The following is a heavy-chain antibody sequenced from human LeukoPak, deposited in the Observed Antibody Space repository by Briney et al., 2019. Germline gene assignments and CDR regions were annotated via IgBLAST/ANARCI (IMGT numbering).Heavy chain of an antibody. V-gene: IGHV3-43*02. CDR3: AKESGKFDY. CDR1: GLNFDDSA. Sequence: GGSLRPSCVASGLNFDDSAMHWVRQAPGKGLEWVSLISADGGSTFSADSVKGRFSISRDNSKNSLYLQMNSLRSEDTAMYYCAKESGKFDYWGQGTLVAVSS. CDR2: ISADGGST. J-gene: IGHJ4*02.